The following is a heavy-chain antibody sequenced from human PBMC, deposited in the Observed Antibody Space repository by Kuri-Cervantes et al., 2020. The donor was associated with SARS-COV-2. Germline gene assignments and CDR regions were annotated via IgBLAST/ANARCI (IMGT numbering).Heavy chain of an antibody. D-gene: IGHD3-22*01. CDR3: ARSTPFRRLLVISEGGAFDI. CDR1: GYTFTDYG. CDR2: INPNSGGT. J-gene: IGHJ3*02. Sequence: ASVKVSCKASGYTFTDYGMHWVRQAPGQGLEWMGWINPNSGGTNYAQKFQGWVTMTRDTSITTVYMELSRLTSDDTAVYYCARSTPFRRLLVISEGGAFDIWGQGTMVTVSS. V-gene: IGHV1-2*04.